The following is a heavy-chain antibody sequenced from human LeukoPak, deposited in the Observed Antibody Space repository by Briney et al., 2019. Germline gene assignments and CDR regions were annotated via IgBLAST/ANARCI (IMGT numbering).Heavy chain of an antibody. CDR3: ARDSGYGSGID. CDR2: IYYSGST. J-gene: IGHJ4*02. CDR1: GGSISSYY. Sequence: SETLSLTCTVSGGSISSYYWSWIRQPPGKGLEWIGYIYYSGSTNYNPSLKCRVTISLDTSKNQFSLRLSSVTAADTAVYYCARDSGYGSGIDWGQGTLVTVSS. D-gene: IGHD3-10*01. V-gene: IGHV4-59*01.